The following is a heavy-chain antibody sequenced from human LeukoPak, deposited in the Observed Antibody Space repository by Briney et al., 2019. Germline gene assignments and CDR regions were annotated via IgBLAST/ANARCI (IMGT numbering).Heavy chain of an antibody. CDR1: GFIFSDFY. Sequence: GGSLRLSCAASGFIFSDFYMGWIRQAPGKGLEWVSYISISGTTTNYADSVKGRFTISRDDARNSLYLQMNSLTAEDTAVYYCAKDILAAGLFFDYWGQGTLVTVSS. CDR3: AKDILAAGLFFDY. J-gene: IGHJ4*02. D-gene: IGHD6-13*01. CDR2: ISISGTTT. V-gene: IGHV3-11*01.